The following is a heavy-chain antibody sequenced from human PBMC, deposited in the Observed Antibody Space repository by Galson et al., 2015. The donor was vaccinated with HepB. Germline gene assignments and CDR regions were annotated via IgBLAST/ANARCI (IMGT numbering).Heavy chain of an antibody. CDR2: IISSGGST. CDR1: GFTFSTYA. V-gene: IGHV3-23*01. D-gene: IGHD3-22*01. J-gene: IGHJ4*02. CDR3: ARDSSYYADY. Sequence: SLRLSCAASGFTFSTYAMHWVRQAPGKGLEWVSTIISSGGSTNYADSVKGRFTISRDNSKNTVYLQMNSLRADDTALYYCARDSSYYADYWGQGTLVTVSS.